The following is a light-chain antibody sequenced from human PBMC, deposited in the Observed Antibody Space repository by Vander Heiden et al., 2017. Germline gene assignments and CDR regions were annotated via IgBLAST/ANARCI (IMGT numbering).Light chain of an antibody. CDR3: NSRDRTDEYLE. V-gene: IGLV3-19*01. CDR2: GEN. J-gene: IGLJ3*02. Sequence: SSDLTQDPAVSAALGQAVSIACQGVSLRRYSATWYHTRPGQAPLLIIYGENKRPLGIPDRFSASRSGNTAYLTISAVQAGDEAVYFCNSRDRTDEYLEFGGGTRLTV. CDR1: SLRRYS.